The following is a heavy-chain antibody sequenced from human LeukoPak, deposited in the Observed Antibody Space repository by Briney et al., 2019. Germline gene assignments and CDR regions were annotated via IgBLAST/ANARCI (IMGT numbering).Heavy chain of an antibody. J-gene: IGHJ5*02. CDR1: AFSFNTYG. CDR2: IRYDGSNK. V-gene: IGHV3-30*02. CDR3: AKDHAPLLWFGELSHP. Sequence: GGSLKLSCATSAFSFNTYGMHWVRQAPGKGLEWVAFIRYDGSNKYYADSVKGRFTISRDNSKNTLYLQMNSLRAEDTAVYYCAKDHAPLLWFGELSHPWGQGTLVTVSS. D-gene: IGHD3-10*01.